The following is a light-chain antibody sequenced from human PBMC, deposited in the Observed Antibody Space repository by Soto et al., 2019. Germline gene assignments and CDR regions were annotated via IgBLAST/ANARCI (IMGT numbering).Light chain of an antibody. J-gene: IGKJ4*01. CDR2: DAS. CDR3: QQRSNWPGLT. CDR1: QGVSSY. Sequence: EMVLTQSPATLSLSPGERATLSCRASQGVSSYLAWYQQKPGQAPRLLIYDASNRATGIPARFSGSGSGTDFTLTISSLEPEDFAVYYCQQRSNWPGLTFGGGTKVEIK. V-gene: IGKV3-11*01.